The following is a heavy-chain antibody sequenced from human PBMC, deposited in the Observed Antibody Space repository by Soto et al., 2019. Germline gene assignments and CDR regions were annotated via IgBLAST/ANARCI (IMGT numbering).Heavy chain of an antibody. CDR1: GGSFSGYY. CDR2: INHSGST. Sequence: PSETLSLTCAVYGGSFSGYYWSWIRQPPGKGLEWIGEINHSGSTKYNPSLKSRVTISVDTSKNQFSLKLSSVTAADTAVYYCARSFLTFGGSYGMDVWGQGTTVTVSS. CDR3: ARSFLTFGGSYGMDV. D-gene: IGHD3-16*01. V-gene: IGHV4-34*01. J-gene: IGHJ6*02.